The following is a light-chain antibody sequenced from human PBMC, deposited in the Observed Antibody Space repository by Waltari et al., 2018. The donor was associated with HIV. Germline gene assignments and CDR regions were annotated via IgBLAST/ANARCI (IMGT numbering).Light chain of an antibody. CDR3: TAWDDSLSGVV. CDR2: RNN. CDR1: RSNIGSKY. J-gene: IGLJ2*01. V-gene: IGLV1-47*01. Sequence: QSVLTQPPSASGTPGQRVTISCSGSRSNIGSKYVYWYQQLPGTAPKLLIYRNNPRPSGVPDRFSGSKSGTSASLAISGLRSEDEADYYCTAWDDSLSGVVFGGGTKLTVL.